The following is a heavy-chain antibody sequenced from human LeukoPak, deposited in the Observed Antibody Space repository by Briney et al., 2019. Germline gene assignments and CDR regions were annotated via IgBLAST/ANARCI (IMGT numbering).Heavy chain of an antibody. Sequence: HPGGSLRLSCAASGFTFSSYAMTWVRQAPGKGLEWVSAISASGGSTYYADSVKGRFTISRDNSKNTLYLQMNSLRAEDTAVYYCAKDRYSGYALAHNYFDYWGQGTLVTVSS. CDR2: ISASGGST. D-gene: IGHD5-12*01. J-gene: IGHJ4*02. CDR1: GFTFSSYA. CDR3: AKDRYSGYALAHNYFDY. V-gene: IGHV3-23*01.